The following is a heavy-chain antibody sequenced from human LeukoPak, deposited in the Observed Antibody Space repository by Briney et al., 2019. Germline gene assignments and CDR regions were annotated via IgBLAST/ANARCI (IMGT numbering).Heavy chain of an antibody. Sequence: GGSLRLSCAATGFTFKDYGMHWVRQPPGKGLEWASSINWNGGGTDYADSVKGRFTISRDNAKNSLYLQLSSLRPEDTASYYCAKHMRATNTYSFFGLDVWGQGTTVTVSS. CDR1: GFTFKDYG. J-gene: IGHJ6*02. D-gene: IGHD1-26*01. CDR3: AKHMRATNTYSFFGLDV. V-gene: IGHV3-9*01. CDR2: INWNGGGT.